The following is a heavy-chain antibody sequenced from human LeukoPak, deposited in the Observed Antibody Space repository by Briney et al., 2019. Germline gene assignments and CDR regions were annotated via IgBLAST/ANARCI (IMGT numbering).Heavy chain of an antibody. J-gene: IGHJ5*02. CDR1: GGSISSSSYY. V-gene: IGHV4-39*07. Sequence: PSETLSLTCTVSGGSISSSSYYWGWIRQPPGKGLEWIGSIYYSGSTYYNPSLKSRVTISVDTSKNQFSLKLSSVTAADTAVYYCAREDRRITIFGVASLFDPWGQGTLVTVSS. CDR3: AREDRRITIFGVASLFDP. D-gene: IGHD3-3*01. CDR2: IYYSGST.